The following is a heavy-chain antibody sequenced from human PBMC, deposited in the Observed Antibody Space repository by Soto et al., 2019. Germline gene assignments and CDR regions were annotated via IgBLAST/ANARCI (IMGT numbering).Heavy chain of an antibody. CDR1: GYTFTSYG. CDR2: ISAYNGNT. J-gene: IGHJ6*02. CDR3: ARDRYYDFWSGPHYYYYGMDV. V-gene: IGHV1-18*01. D-gene: IGHD3-3*01. Sequence: GASVKVSCKASGYTFTSYGISWVRQAPGQGLEWMGWISAYNGNTNYAQKLQGRVTMTTDTSTSTAYMELRSLRSDDTAVYYCARDRYYDFWSGPHYYYYGMDVWGQGTTVTVSS.